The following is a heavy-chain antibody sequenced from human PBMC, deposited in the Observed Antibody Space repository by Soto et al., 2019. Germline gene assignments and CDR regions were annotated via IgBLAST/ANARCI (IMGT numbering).Heavy chain of an antibody. CDR1: GGSISSGGYY. J-gene: IGHJ6*02. D-gene: IGHD6-19*01. Sequence: LSLTCTVSGGSISSGGYYWSWIRQHPGKGLEWIGYIYYSGSTYYNPSLKSRVTISVDTSKNQFSLKLSSVTAADTAVYYCATIAVAGSAYYYYYGMDVWGQGTTVTV. CDR2: IYYSGST. CDR3: ATIAVAGSAYYYYYGMDV. V-gene: IGHV4-31*03.